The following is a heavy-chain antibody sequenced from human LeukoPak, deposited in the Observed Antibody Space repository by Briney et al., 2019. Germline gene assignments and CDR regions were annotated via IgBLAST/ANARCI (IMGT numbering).Heavy chain of an antibody. Sequence: GGSLRLSCAASEFSVGSNYMTWVRQAPGKGLEWVANIKQDGSEKYYVDSVKGRFTISRDNAKNSLYLQMNSLRAEDTAVYYCARDRWYYDILTDSDAFDIWGQGTMVTVSS. V-gene: IGHV3-7*01. D-gene: IGHD3-9*01. CDR3: ARDRWYYDILTDSDAFDI. CDR1: EFSVGSNY. J-gene: IGHJ3*02. CDR2: IKQDGSEK.